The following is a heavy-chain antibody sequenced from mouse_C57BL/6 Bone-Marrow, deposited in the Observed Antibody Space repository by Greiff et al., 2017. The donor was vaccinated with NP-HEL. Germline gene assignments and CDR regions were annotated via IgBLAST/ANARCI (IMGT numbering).Heavy chain of an antibody. CDR1: GYTLTSYW. CDR2: IDPSDSYT. D-gene: IGHD1-1*01. J-gene: IGHJ3*01. CDR3: ARDDYYGRAWFAY. Sequence: QVQLQQSGAELVMPGASVKLSCKASGYTLTSYWMHWVKQRPGPGLDWIGVIDPSDSYTNYTQKFKGKSTLTVDKSSSTAYVQLSSLTSEDSAVYDCARDDYYGRAWFAYWGQGTLVTVSA. V-gene: IGHV1-69*01.